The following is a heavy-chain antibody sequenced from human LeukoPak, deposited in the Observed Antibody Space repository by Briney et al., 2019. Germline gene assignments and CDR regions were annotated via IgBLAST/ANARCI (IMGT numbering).Heavy chain of an antibody. D-gene: IGHD3-22*01. CDR3: ASRDYYDSSGYFDAFDI. J-gene: IGHJ3*02. CDR1: GFTFTTYW. Sequence: AGGSLRLSCAASGFTFTTYWMGWVRQAPGKGLEWVANINQDGSEKYYVDSVKGRFTISRDNAKNSLYQQMNSLRAEDTAVYYCASRDYYDSSGYFDAFDIWGQGTMVTVSS. CDR2: INQDGSEK. V-gene: IGHV3-7*01.